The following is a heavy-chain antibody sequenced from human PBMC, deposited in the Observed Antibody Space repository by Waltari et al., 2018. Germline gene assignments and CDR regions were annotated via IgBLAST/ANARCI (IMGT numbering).Heavy chain of an antibody. V-gene: IGHV4-39*01. D-gene: IGHD2-2*01. CDR3: ARGYCSSTSCPYYMDV. CDR1: GGSISSSSYY. J-gene: IGHJ6*03. Sequence: QLQLQESGPGLVKPSETLSLTCTVSGGSISSSSYYWGWIRQPPGKGLEWIGSIYYSGSTYYNPSLKRRVTISVDTSKNQFSLKLSSVTAADTAVYYCARGYCSSTSCPYYMDVWGKGTTVTVSS. CDR2: IYYSGST.